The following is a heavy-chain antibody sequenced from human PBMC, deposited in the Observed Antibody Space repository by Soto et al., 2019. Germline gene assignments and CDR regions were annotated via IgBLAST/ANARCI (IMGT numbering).Heavy chain of an antibody. CDR2: ISYDGSNK. Sequence: GGSLRLSCAASGFTFSSYGMHWVRQAPGKGLEWVAVISYDGSNKYYADSVKGRFTISRDNSKNTLYLQMNSLRAEDTAVYYCAKDGEDYGDQYFQHWGQGTLVTVSS. CDR1: GFTFSSYG. CDR3: AKDGEDYGDQYFQH. J-gene: IGHJ1*01. D-gene: IGHD4-17*01. V-gene: IGHV3-30*18.